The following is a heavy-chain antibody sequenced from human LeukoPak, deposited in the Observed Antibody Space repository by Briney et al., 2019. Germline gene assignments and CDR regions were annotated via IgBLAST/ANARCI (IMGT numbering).Heavy chain of an antibody. D-gene: IGHD3/OR15-3a*01. CDR1: GFSITDYF. V-gene: IGHV1-46*01. CDR2: INPSDGLT. Sequence: ASVKVSCKTSGFSITDYFMHWVRQAPGQGLEWTGMINPSDGLTRQAQKFEGRVTITSDTPTSTVYMEMSSLTSEDTAVYYCARAVDQDFDYWGQGTLVTVSS. J-gene: IGHJ4*02. CDR3: ARAVDQDFDY.